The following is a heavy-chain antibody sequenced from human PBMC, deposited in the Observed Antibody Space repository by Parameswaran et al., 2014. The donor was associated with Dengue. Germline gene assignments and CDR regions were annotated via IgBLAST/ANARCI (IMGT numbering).Heavy chain of an antibody. Sequence: WIRQPPGKGLEWVSYISSSSSYTNYADSVKGRFTISRDNAKNSLYLQMNSLRAEDTAVYYCARDPAGGGAFDIWGQGTMVTVSS. CDR3: ARDPAGGGAFDI. CDR2: ISSSSSYT. D-gene: IGHD3-10*01. V-gene: IGHV3-11*05. J-gene: IGHJ3*02.